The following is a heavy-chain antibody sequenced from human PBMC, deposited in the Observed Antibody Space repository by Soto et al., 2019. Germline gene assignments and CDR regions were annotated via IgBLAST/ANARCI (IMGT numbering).Heavy chain of an antibody. CDR2: ISGSGGST. V-gene: IGHV3-23*01. D-gene: IGHD4-17*01. CDR3: AKGGGYGDYRKENYYYCYYMDV. CDR1: GFTFSSYA. J-gene: IGHJ6*03. Sequence: GGSLRLSCAASGFTFSSYAMSWVRQAPGKGLEWVSAISGSGGSTYYADSVKGRFTISRDNSKNTLYLQMNSLRAEDTAVYYCAKGGGYGDYRKENYYYCYYMDVWGKGNTVTVS.